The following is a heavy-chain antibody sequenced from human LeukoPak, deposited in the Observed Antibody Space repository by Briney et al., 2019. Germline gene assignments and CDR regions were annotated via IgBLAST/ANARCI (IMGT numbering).Heavy chain of an antibody. Sequence: SQTLSLTCAISGDSVSNNIATWNCVRQSPSRGLEWLGRTYYRSRWGNDYAISVKGRITINPDTSRNQFSLQLNFVTPEDTAVYYCVRDSDDYYWALDFWGQGTPVTVSS. CDR3: VRDSDDYYWALDF. V-gene: IGHV6-1*01. CDR1: GDSVSNNIAT. D-gene: IGHD3-10*01. J-gene: IGHJ4*02. CDR2: TYYRSRWGN.